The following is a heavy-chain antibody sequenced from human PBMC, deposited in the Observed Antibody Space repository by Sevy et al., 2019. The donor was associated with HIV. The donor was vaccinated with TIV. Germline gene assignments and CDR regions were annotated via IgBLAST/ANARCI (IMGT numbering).Heavy chain of an antibody. Sequence: GGSLRLSCGGSGFNISSASMNWVRQAPVKGLEWVGRIKGKTDGETTDYAAPVKGRFIISRDDSGKTVYVQLNSVKTEDTAMYFCTTRPYGSIIDYWGQGTLVTVSS. CDR1: GFNISSAS. D-gene: IGHD3-10*01. CDR3: TTRPYGSIIDY. CDR2: IKGKTDGETT. V-gene: IGHV3-15*07. J-gene: IGHJ4*02.